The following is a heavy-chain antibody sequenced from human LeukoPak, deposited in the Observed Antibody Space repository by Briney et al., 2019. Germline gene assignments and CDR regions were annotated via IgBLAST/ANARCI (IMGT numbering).Heavy chain of an antibody. CDR3: ARLPRNYYDSSGYWYPADY. J-gene: IGHJ4*02. CDR2: ISAYNGNT. D-gene: IGHD3-22*01. Sequence: ASVKVSCKASGGTFSSYGISWVRQAPGQGLEWMGWISAYNGNTNYAQKLQGRVTMTTDTSTSTAYMELRSLRSDDTAVYYCARLPRNYYDSSGYWYPADYWGQGTLVTVSS. CDR1: GGTFSSYG. V-gene: IGHV1-18*01.